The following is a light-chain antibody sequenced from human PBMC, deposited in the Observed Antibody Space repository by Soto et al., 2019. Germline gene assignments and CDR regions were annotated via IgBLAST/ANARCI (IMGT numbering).Light chain of an antibody. CDR2: DAS. J-gene: IGKJ2*01. CDR1: QSVSSSY. CDR3: QRYGSLPYT. V-gene: IGKV3-20*01. Sequence: EIVLTQSPGTLSLSPGEGATLSCRASQSVSSSYLVWYQQKPGQAPRLLIYDASSRATGIPDRFSGSGSGTDFTLTISRLEPEDFAVYYCQRYGSLPYTFGQGTKLEIK.